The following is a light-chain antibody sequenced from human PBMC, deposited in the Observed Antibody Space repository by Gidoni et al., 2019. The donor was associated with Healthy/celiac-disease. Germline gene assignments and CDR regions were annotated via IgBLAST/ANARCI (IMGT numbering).Light chain of an antibody. CDR1: QSVGSN. Sequence: EIVMTQSPATLSASPGERAALSCRASQSVGSNLDWYQQKPGQAPRLLIDGASTRANGIPARFSGSGSGTEFTLTISNLQSEDFAVYYCQQYSNWPPVTFGQGTKVEIK. J-gene: IGKJ1*01. V-gene: IGKV3-15*01. CDR3: QQYSNWPPVT. CDR2: GAS.